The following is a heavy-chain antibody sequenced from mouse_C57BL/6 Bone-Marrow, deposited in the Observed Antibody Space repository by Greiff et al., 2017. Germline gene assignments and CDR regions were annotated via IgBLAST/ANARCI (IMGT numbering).Heavy chain of an antibody. V-gene: IGHV1-59*01. D-gene: IGHD2-12*01. Sequence: QVQLKQPGAELVRPGTSVKLSCKASGYTFTSYWMHWVKQRPGQGLEWIGVIDPSDSYTNYNQKFKGKATLTVDTSSSTAYMQLSSLTSEDSAVYYCARDPLYSCGFAYWGQGTMVTVSA. CDR1: GYTFTSYW. J-gene: IGHJ3*01. CDR2: IDPSDSYT. CDR3: ARDPLYSCGFAY.